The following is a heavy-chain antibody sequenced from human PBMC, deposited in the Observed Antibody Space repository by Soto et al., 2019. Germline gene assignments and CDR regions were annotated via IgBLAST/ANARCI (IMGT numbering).Heavy chain of an antibody. V-gene: IGHV1-18*01. CDR1: GYTFSTYG. CDR3: GRVGSGSSPAYY. J-gene: IGHJ4*02. CDR2: ISVYIGNT. Sequence: ASVKVSCKASGYTFSTYGINWVRQAHGQGLEWMGWISVYIGNTNYAQKFQDRVTLTTDTLTSTAYMEVRTLTSDDTAVYYCGRVGSGSSPAYYWGQGTLATV. D-gene: IGHD6-6*01.